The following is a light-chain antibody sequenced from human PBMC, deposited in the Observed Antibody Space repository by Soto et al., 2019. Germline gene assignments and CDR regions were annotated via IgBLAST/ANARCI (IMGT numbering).Light chain of an antibody. CDR1: QDTRSW. CDR2: AAS. J-gene: IGKJ4*01. Sequence: DIPMPQPPSSVTASVGEIVTITCRARQDTRSWLAWYKHHPGKAPQLLIYAASSSQSGVPSRLVRSGSAADFTLTFSSLQTEGFATDYWQQANSLPQTFGGGTKVEIK. CDR3: QQANSLPQT. V-gene: IGKV1-12*01.